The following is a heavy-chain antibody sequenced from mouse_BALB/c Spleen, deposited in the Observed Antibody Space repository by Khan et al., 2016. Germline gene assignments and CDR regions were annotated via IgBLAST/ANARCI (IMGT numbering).Heavy chain of an antibody. Sequence: VELVESGAEPAKPGASVKMSCKASGYTFTSYWMHWVKQRPGQGLEWIGYINPSTGYTEYNQKFKDKATLTADKSSSTAYMQLSSLTSEDSAVXYCARWAYYGNYLFAYWGQGTLVTVSA. J-gene: IGHJ3*01. CDR1: GYTFTSYW. V-gene: IGHV1-7*01. CDR3: ARWAYYGNYLFAY. D-gene: IGHD2-10*01. CDR2: INPSTGYT.